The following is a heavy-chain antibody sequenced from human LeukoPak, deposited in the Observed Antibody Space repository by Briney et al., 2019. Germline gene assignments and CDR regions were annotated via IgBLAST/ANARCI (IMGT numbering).Heavy chain of an antibody. CDR1: GFTFSSYS. CDR2: ISSSSSYI. Sequence: GGSLRLSCAASGFTFSSYSMNWVRQAPGKGLEWVSSISSSSSYIYYADSVKGRFTISRDNAKNSLYLQMNSLRVEDTAVYYCARDRACSGGSCYYYYYMDVWGKGTTVTVSS. V-gene: IGHV3-21*01. J-gene: IGHJ6*03. CDR3: ARDRACSGGSCYYYYYMDV. D-gene: IGHD2-15*01.